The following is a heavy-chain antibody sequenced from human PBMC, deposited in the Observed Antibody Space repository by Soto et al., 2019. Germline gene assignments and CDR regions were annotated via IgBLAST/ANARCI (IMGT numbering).Heavy chain of an antibody. V-gene: IGHV3-23*01. J-gene: IGHJ4*02. CDR3: AKVPRYCSCGNCYGGYFDY. D-gene: IGHD2-15*01. Sequence: GGSLRLSCAASGFTFSSYAMSWVRQAPGKGLEWVSGISGGGGSTYYADSVKGRFTISRDNSKNTLYVLMNSLRAEDTAVYYCAKVPRYCSCGNCYGGYFDYWGQGTLVTVSS. CDR2: ISGGGGST. CDR1: GFTFSSYA.